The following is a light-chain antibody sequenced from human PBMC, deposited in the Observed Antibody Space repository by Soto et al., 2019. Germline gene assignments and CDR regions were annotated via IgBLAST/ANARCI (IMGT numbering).Light chain of an antibody. CDR1: NSNIRSHL. CDR3: ATWDGSLQSWV. CDR2: TNN. V-gene: IGLV1-44*01. J-gene: IGLJ3*02. Sequence: QSVLTQPPSVSGTPGQRVTISCSGSNSNIRSHLVNWYQQVPGTAPRLLIYTNNQRPSGVPDRFSDSKSGTSASLAISGLQSEDEADYYCATWDGSLQSWVFGGGTKLTVL.